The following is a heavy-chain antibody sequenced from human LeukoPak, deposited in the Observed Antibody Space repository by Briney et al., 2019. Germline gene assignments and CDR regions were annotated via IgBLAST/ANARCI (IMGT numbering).Heavy chain of an antibody. D-gene: IGHD6-19*01. J-gene: IGHJ4*02. CDR1: GYTFAGYY. Sequence: ASVKVSCKASGYTFAGYYMHWVRQAPGQRLEWMGRINPNSGGTNYAQKFQGRVTMTRDTSISTAYMELSRLRFDDTAVYYCARETAVAEDYWGQGTLVTVSS. CDR3: ARETAVAEDY. V-gene: IGHV1-2*06. CDR2: INPNSGGT.